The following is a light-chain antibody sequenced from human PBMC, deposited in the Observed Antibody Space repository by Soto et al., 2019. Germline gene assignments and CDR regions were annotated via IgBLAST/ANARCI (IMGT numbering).Light chain of an antibody. CDR3: QQSYSTPLIT. V-gene: IGKV1-39*01. Sequence: DIQMTQSPSSLSASVGDRVTITCRASQSISSYLNWYQQKPGKAPKLLIYAAPSLQSGVPSRFSGSGSGTDFTLTISSLQPEDFATYYCQQSYSTPLITFGQGTRLEIK. CDR2: AAP. CDR1: QSISSY. J-gene: IGKJ5*01.